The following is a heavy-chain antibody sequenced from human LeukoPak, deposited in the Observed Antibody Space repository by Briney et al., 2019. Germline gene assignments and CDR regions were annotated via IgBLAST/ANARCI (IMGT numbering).Heavy chain of an antibody. J-gene: IGHJ5*02. CDR1: GYTFTSYG. CDR3: ARGQGRQLVATKNWFDP. D-gene: IGHD6-6*01. Sequence: GASVKVSCKASGYTFTSYGINWVRQAPGQGLEWMGWINPNSGGTNYAQKFQGRVTMTRDTSISTAYMELSRLRSDDTAVYYCARGQGRQLVATKNWFDPWGQGTLVTVSS. CDR2: INPNSGGT. V-gene: IGHV1-2*02.